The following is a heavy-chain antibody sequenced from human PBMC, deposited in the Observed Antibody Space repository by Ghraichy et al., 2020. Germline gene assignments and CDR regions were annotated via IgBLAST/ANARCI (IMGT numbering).Heavy chain of an antibody. Sequence: LSLTCAASGFTFSSYGMHWVRQAPGKGLEWVAVIWYDGSNKYYADSVKGRFTISRDNSKNTLYLQMNSLRAEDTAVYYCARDAKHSTIFPTLIKNWGQGTLVTVSS. CDR2: IWYDGSNK. V-gene: IGHV3-33*01. CDR1: GFTFSSYG. D-gene: IGHD3-9*01. J-gene: IGHJ4*02. CDR3: ARDAKHSTIFPTLIKN.